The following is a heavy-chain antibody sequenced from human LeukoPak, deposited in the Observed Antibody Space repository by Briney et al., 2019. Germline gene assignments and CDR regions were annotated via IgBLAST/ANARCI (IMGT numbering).Heavy chain of an antibody. V-gene: IGHV3-23*01. J-gene: IGHJ4*02. D-gene: IGHD3-3*01. Sequence: GRSLRLSCAASGFTFSSYAMSWVRQAPGKGLEWVSAISGSGGSTYYADSVKGRFTISRDNSKNTLYLQMNSLRAEDTAVYYCAKPYYDFWSGYSSPDYWGQGTLVTVSS. CDR1: GFTFSSYA. CDR2: ISGSGGST. CDR3: AKPYYDFWSGYSSPDY.